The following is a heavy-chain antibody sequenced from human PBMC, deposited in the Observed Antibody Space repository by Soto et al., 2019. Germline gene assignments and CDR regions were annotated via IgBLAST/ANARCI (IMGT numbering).Heavy chain of an antibody. Sequence: QVQLQQWGAGLLKPSETLSLTCAVYGGSFSGYYWSWIRQPPGKGLEWIGEINHSGSTNYNPSLKCRVTISVDTSKNQFSLKLSSVTAADTAVYYCATARGDGIGFDYWGQGTLVTVSS. CDR1: GGSFSGYY. CDR3: ATARGDGIGFDY. D-gene: IGHD3-16*01. J-gene: IGHJ4*02. V-gene: IGHV4-34*01. CDR2: INHSGST.